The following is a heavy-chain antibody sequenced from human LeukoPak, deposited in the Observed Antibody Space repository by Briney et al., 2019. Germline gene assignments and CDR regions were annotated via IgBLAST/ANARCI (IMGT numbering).Heavy chain of an antibody. CDR2: IYTSGST. Sequence: SETLSLTCTVSGGSISSYYWSWIRQPAGKGLEWIGRIYTSGSTNYNPSLKSRVTMSVDTSKNQFSLKLSSVTAADTAVYYCARHAVSRYYGSGSYRYWGQGTLVTVSS. V-gene: IGHV4-4*07. J-gene: IGHJ4*02. D-gene: IGHD3-10*01. CDR1: GGSISSYY. CDR3: ARHAVSRYYGSGSYRY.